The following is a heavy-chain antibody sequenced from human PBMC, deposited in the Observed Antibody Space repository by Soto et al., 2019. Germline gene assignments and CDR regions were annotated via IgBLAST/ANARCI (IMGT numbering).Heavy chain of an antibody. CDR2: ISYDGSNK. Sequence: GGSLRLSCSASGFTFSSYCLHWVRQAPGKGLEWVAVISYDGSNKYYADSVKGRFTISRDNSKNTLYLQMNSLRSEDTAVYYCARVGTDAFDVWGQGTMVTVSS. J-gene: IGHJ3*01. V-gene: IGHV3-30*03. CDR3: ARVGTDAFDV. CDR1: GFTFSSYC.